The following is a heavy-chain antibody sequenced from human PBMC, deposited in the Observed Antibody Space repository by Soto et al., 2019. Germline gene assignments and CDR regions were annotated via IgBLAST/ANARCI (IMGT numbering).Heavy chain of an antibody. V-gene: IGHV3-21*01. CDR3: AILMVYAKTFYYYYYGMDV. D-gene: IGHD2-8*01. CDR1: GFTFSSYS. J-gene: IGHJ6*02. Sequence: PGGSLRLSCAASGFTFSSYSMNWVRQAPGKGLEWVSSISSSSSYIYYADSVKGRFTISRDNAKNSLYLQMNSLRAEDTAVYYCAILMVYAKTFYYYYYGMDVWGQGTTVTVSS. CDR2: ISSSSSYI.